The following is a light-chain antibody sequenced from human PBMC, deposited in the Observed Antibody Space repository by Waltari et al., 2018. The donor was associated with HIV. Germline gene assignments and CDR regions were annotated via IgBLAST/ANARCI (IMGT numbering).Light chain of an antibody. CDR2: EVN. Sequence: QSALTQPASVSGSPGQSITIPCTGTSSDVGSYNVVSWYQQQPGKAPQLMIYEVNKRPAGVSNRFSGSKSGNTASLTISGLQAEDEADYHCCSYAGSSTHVFGTGTKVTVL. V-gene: IGLV2-23*02. J-gene: IGLJ1*01. CDR1: SSDVGSYNV. CDR3: CSYAGSSTHV.